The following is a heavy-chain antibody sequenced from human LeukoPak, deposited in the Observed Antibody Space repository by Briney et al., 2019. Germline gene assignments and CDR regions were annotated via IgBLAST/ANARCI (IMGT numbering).Heavy chain of an antibody. D-gene: IGHD5-18*01. Sequence: SETLSLTCTVSGGSISRDYWSWIRQAPGKGLEWLGYIYYTGSTTYNPSVKSRITISLDTSKKQISLKLRSVTAADTAVYYCARDRGGYTYSHDYWGQGTLVTVSS. V-gene: IGHV4-59*01. CDR3: ARDRGGYTYSHDY. CDR1: GGSISRDY. CDR2: IYYTGST. J-gene: IGHJ4*02.